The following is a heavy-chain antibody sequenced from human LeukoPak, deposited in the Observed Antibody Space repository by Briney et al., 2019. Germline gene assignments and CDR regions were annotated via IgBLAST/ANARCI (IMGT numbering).Heavy chain of an antibody. CDR1: GGSISSSSYY. CDR2: IYYSGST. D-gene: IGHD3-10*01. V-gene: IGHV4-39*07. CDR3: AYLDGDRNWFDP. Sequence: SETLSLTCTVSGGSISSSSYYWGWIRQPPGKGLEWIGSIYYSGSTYYNPSLKSRVTISVDTSKNQFSLKLSSVTAADTAVYYCAYLDGDRNWFDPWGQGTLVTVSS. J-gene: IGHJ5*02.